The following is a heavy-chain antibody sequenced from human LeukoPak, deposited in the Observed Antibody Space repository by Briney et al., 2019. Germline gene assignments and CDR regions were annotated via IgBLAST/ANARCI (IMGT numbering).Heavy chain of an antibody. J-gene: IGHJ5*02. CDR3: ARRWWEIRQAWFDP. D-gene: IGHD1-26*01. CDR1: GGSISSYY. V-gene: IGHV4-4*07. CDR2: IYTSGST. Sequence: PSETLSPTCTVSGGSISSYYWGWLRQPAGKGLEWIGRIYTSGSTNYNPSLKSRVTMSVDTSKNQFSLKLSSVTAADTAVYYCARRWWEIRQAWFDPWGQGTLVTVSS.